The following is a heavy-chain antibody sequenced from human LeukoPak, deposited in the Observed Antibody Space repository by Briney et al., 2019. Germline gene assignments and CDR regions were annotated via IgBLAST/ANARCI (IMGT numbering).Heavy chain of an antibody. Sequence: SETLSLTCPVSGGSIITSGYYRSWLRQHPGKGLEWIGYIYYGGSTNYNPSLKSPVTISVDTSKNQFSLKLISVTAADTAVYYCVRGGNNGLWYFDRWGRGTLVTVSS. CDR3: VRGGNNGLWYFDR. J-gene: IGHJ2*01. V-gene: IGHV4-31*01. D-gene: IGHD2-8*01. CDR1: GGSIITSGYY. CDR2: IYYGGST.